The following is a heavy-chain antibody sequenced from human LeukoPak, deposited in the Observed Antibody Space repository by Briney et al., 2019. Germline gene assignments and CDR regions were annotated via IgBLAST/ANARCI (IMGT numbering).Heavy chain of an antibody. J-gene: IGHJ4*02. CDR2: INIDGSTT. V-gene: IGHV3-74*01. D-gene: IGHD1-1*01. Sequence: GGSLRLSCAASGFSFSSYWMHWVRQAPGKGLVWVSRINIDGSTTTYADSVKGRFTISRDNAKNTLSLQMNSLRDDDTAVYYCISDHTGHDDYWGQGTLVAVSS. CDR1: GFSFSSYW. CDR3: ISDHTGHDDY.